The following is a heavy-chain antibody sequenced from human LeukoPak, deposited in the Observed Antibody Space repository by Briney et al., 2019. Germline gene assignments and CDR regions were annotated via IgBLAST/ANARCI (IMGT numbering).Heavy chain of an antibody. Sequence: GASVKVSCKASGYTFSSYGISWVRQAPGQGLEWMGWISAHSGNTNYEEKLQGRVTMTTDTSTSTAYMELRSLRPNDTAVYYCARDKGTEGTYYYYYMDVWGKGTTVTVSS. J-gene: IGHJ6*03. D-gene: IGHD1/OR15-1a*01. CDR1: GYTFSSYG. V-gene: IGHV1-18*01. CDR3: ARDKGTEGTYYYYYMDV. CDR2: ISAHSGNT.